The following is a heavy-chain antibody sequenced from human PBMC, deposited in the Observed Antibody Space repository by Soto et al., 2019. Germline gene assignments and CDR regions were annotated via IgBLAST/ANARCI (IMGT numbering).Heavy chain of an antibody. D-gene: IGHD3-3*01. CDR1: GGSISSGDYY. CDR2: IYYSGSS. CDR3: ERWWSGSRHGFEP. V-gene: IGHV4-31*03. Sequence: QVQLQESAPGVVKPSQTLSLTCTVSGGSISSGDYYCSSIRQHPWKGLEWIGYIYYSGSSYYNPSLRSRVKISVATSKNHYSLKISFGTAADRAVYYCERWWSGSRHGFEPWGPGTLITVSS. J-gene: IGHJ5*02.